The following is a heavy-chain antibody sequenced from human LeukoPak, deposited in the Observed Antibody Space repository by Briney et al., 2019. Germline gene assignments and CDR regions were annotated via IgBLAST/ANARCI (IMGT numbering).Heavy chain of an antibody. CDR1: GSTFSSYW. V-gene: IGHV3-74*01. J-gene: IGHJ1*01. CDR2: INSDGSST. D-gene: IGHD2-15*01. Sequence: GGSLRLSCAASGSTFSSYWMHWVRQVPGKGLVWVSRINSDGSSTSYADSVKGRFTISRDNAKNTLYLQMNSLRAEDTAVYYCARPDGGGYSSGFYWGQGTLVTVSS. CDR3: ARPDGGGYSSGFY.